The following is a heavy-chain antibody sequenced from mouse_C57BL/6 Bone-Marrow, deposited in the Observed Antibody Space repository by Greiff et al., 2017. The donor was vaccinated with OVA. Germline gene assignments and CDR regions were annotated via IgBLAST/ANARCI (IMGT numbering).Heavy chain of an antibody. D-gene: IGHD4-1*01. CDR3: ARDPTGYWYFDV. Sequence: EVTVVESGGGLVKPGGSLKLSCAASGFTFSSYAMSWVRQTPEKRLEWVATISDGGSYTYYPDNVKGRFTISRDNAKNNLYLQMSHLKSEDTAMYYCARDPTGYWYFDVWGTGTTVTVSS. CDR1: GFTFSSYA. V-gene: IGHV5-4*01. CDR2: ISDGGSYT. J-gene: IGHJ1*03.